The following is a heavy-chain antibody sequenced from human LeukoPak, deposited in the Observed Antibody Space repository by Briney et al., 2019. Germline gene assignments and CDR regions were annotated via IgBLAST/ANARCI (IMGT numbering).Heavy chain of an antibody. J-gene: IGHJ4*02. Sequence: PGGSLRLSRAASGFTFSSYWMHWVRQTPGKGLVWVSRINSDGSSTSYADSVKGRFTISRDNAKNTLFLQMNSLRAEDTAVYYCARNSAMEQWLPLDYWGEGTLVTVSS. CDR2: INSDGSST. V-gene: IGHV3-74*01. CDR1: GFTFSSYW. CDR3: ARNSAMEQWLPLDY. D-gene: IGHD6-19*01.